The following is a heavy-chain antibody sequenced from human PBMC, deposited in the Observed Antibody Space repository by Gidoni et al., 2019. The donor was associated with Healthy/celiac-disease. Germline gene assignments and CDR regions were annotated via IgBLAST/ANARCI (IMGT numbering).Heavy chain of an antibody. D-gene: IGHD6-13*01. J-gene: IGHJ6*03. CDR2: IFSNDEK. V-gene: IGHV2-26*01. CDR3: ARVRQQRAPVDYYYYMDV. CDR1: GFSLSNARMG. Sequence: QVTLKESGPVLVKPTATLTLTCTVSGFSLSNARMGVSWIRQPPGKALEWLAHIFSNDEKSYSTSLKSRLTISKDTSKSQVVLTMTNMDPVDTATYYCARVRQQRAPVDYYYYMDVWGKGTTVTVSS.